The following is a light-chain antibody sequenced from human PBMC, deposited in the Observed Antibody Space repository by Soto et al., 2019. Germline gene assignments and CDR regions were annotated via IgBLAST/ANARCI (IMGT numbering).Light chain of an antibody. CDR2: EVT. Sequence: QSVLTQPPSASGSPGQSVTISCTGTSSDVGGYNFVSWYQQHPGKAPKLMIYEVTKRPSGVPDRFSGFKSGNTASLAVSGLQAEDEAEYYCSSYAGSNSVVFGGGTKLTVL. J-gene: IGLJ2*01. CDR3: SSYAGSNSVV. V-gene: IGLV2-8*01. CDR1: SSDVGGYNF.